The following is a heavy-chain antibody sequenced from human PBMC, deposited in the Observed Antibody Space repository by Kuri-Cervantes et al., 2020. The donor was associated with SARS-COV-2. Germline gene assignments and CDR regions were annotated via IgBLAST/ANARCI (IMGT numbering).Heavy chain of an antibody. V-gene: IGHV3-23*01. CDR3: AKDGSTSGSYAY. J-gene: IGHJ4*02. D-gene: IGHD1-26*01. Sequence: GESLKISCAASGFTFSSSAMSWVRQAPGKGLEWVSAISGYGDITHYADSVKGRFTISRDNSKNTLYLQMNSLRAEDTAVYYCAKDGSTSGSYAYWGQGTLVTV. CDR2: ISGYGDIT. CDR1: GFTFSSSA.